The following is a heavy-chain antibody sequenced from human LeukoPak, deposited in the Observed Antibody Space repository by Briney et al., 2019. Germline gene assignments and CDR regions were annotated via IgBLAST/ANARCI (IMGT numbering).Heavy chain of an antibody. D-gene: IGHD2-21*01. J-gene: IGHJ5*01. V-gene: IGHV3-23*01. CDR1: GFSFGNYA. CDR2: ISGTGGAT. Sequence: GGSLRLSCVASGFSFGNYAMSWVRQAPGKGQQWVSQISGTGGATWYAGFARDRFTISRDNSKKTLYLQMSGLRVEDTAMYYCVKDPRDTYGTNWFVSWGQGTLLIVSS. CDR3: VKDPRDTYGTNWFVS.